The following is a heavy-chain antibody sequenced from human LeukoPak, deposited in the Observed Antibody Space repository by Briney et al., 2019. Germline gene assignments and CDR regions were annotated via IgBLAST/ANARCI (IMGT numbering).Heavy chain of an antibody. Sequence: SETLSLTCAVYGGSFSGYYWSWIRQPPGKGLEWIGEINHSGSTNYNPSLKSRVTISVDTSKNQFSLKLSSVTAADTAVYYCARGLAYDSSGYCIDYWGLGTLVTVSS. J-gene: IGHJ4*02. CDR3: ARGLAYDSSGYCIDY. V-gene: IGHV4-34*01. D-gene: IGHD3-22*01. CDR1: GGSFSGYY. CDR2: INHSGST.